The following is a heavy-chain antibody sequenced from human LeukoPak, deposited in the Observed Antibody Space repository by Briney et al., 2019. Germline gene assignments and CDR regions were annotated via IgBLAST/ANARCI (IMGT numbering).Heavy chain of an antibody. V-gene: IGHV4-39*07. D-gene: IGHD3-22*01. J-gene: IGHJ3*02. CDR2: MYSSGST. Sequence: SETLSLTCTVSGGSISSSSYYWGWIRQPPGKGLEWIGSMYSSGSTYYNPSLKSRVTISVDTSKNQFSLKLSSVTAADTAVYYCARDQIASYYYDSSGYYFDAFDIWGQGTMVTVSS. CDR3: ARDQIASYYYDSSGYYFDAFDI. CDR1: GGSISSSSYY.